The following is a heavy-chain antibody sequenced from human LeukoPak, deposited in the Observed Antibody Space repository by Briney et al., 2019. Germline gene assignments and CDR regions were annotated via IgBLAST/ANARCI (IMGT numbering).Heavy chain of an antibody. J-gene: IGHJ3*02. D-gene: IGHD4-17*01. V-gene: IGHV4-34*01. CDR3: AGAYGDHTTAAFDI. CDR2: INHSGST. CDR1: GGSFSSYY. Sequence: SETLSLTCAVYGGSFSSYYWRWMRQPPGEGLEWIGEINHSGSTNYNPSLKSRVTISVDTSKNQFSLNLSSVTAADTAVYYCAGAYGDHTTAAFDIWGQGTMVTVSS.